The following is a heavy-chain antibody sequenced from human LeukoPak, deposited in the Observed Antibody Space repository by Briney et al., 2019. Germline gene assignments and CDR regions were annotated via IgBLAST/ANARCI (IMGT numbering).Heavy chain of an antibody. J-gene: IGHJ4*02. CDR2: IYYSGST. D-gene: IGHD6-6*01. V-gene: IGHV4-59*05. Sequence: PSETLSLTCTVSGGSISSYYWSWIRQPAGKGLEWIGSIYYSGSTYYNPSLKSRVTISVDTSKNQFSLKLSSVTAADTAVYYCARQEEIAARPFDYWGQGTLVTVSS. CDR3: ARQEEIAARPFDY. CDR1: GGSISSYY.